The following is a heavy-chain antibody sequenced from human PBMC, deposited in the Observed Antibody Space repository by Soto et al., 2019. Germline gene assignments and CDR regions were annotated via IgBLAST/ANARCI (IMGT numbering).Heavy chain of an antibody. CDR2: ISGSGGST. CDR3: AKDFGYGSSGFLPSCDY. J-gene: IGHJ4*02. CDR1: GFTFSSYA. V-gene: IGHV3-23*01. D-gene: IGHD3-22*01. Sequence: EVQLLESGGGLVQPGGSLRLSCAASGFTFSSYAMSWVRQAPGKGLEWVSTISGSGGSTYYADSVKGRFTISRDTSNSPVYLHMKSLRAEDTEADYCAKDFGYGSSGFLPSCDYWGTGTMVTFSS.